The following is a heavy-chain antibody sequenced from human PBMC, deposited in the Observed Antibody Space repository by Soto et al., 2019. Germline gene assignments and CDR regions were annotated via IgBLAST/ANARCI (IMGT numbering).Heavy chain of an antibody. J-gene: IGHJ5*02. CDR3: ARRGSSGYHWFDP. D-gene: IGHD3-22*01. V-gene: IGHV5-51*01. CDR2: IYPGDSDT. CDR1: GYIVANYW. Sequence: PGESLKISSRGSGYIVANYWSCWVRQMPGKGLEWMAMIYPGDSDTRYSPSFQGQVTISADKSISTAFLQWTSLKTSDTAMYYCARRGSSGYHWFDPWGQGTLVTVSS.